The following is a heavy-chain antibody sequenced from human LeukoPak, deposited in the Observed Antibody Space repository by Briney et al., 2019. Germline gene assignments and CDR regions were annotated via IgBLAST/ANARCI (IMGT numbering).Heavy chain of an antibody. D-gene: IGHD4-17*01. CDR3: ARSNGDYPLGYFQH. V-gene: IGHV4-34*01. CDR2: INHSGST. J-gene: IGHJ1*01. Sequence: PSETLSLTCAVYGGSFSGYYWSWIRQPPGKGLEWIGEINHSGSTNYNPSLKSRVTISVDTSKNQFSLKLSSVTAADTAVYYCARSNGDYPLGYFQHWGQGTLVTVSS. CDR1: GGSFSGYY.